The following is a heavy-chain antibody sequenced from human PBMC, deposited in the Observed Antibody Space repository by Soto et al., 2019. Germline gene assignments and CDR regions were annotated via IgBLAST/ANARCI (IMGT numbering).Heavy chain of an antibody. CDR1: GFTFSSYA. Sequence: GGSLRLSCAASGFTFSSYAMSWVRQAPGKGLEWVSAISGSGGSTYYADSVKGRFTISRDNSKNTLYLQMNSLRAEDTAVYYCAKVGVKYSSSWYSPPYDYWGQGTLVTVSS. V-gene: IGHV3-23*01. CDR3: AKVGVKYSSSWYSPPYDY. J-gene: IGHJ4*02. CDR2: ISGSGGST. D-gene: IGHD6-13*01.